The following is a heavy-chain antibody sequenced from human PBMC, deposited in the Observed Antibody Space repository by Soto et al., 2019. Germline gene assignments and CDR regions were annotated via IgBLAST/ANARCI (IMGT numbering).Heavy chain of an antibody. Sequence: GGSLRLSCAASGFTFSSYSMNWVRQAPGKGLEWVSSISSSSSYIYYADSVKGRFAISRDNAKNSLYLQMNSLRAEDTAVYYCAREQGRIAVAGTGRALDYWGQGTLVTVSS. D-gene: IGHD6-19*01. CDR2: ISSSSSYI. J-gene: IGHJ4*02. CDR3: AREQGRIAVAGTGRALDY. V-gene: IGHV3-21*01. CDR1: GFTFSSYS.